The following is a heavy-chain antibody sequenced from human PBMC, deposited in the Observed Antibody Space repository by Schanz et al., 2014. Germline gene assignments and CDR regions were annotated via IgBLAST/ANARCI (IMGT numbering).Heavy chain of an antibody. Sequence: QVQLVQSGSQLKKPGASVKISCKASGYTFVGYYIHWLRQAPGQGLEWMGWINPDSGDTNYVQNFQGRVTMTRDTSISTAYMELSRLRSDDTAVYYCALDSGSYDYWGQGTLVTVSS. CDR2: INPDSGDT. CDR3: ALDSGSYDY. V-gene: IGHV1-2*02. CDR1: GYTFVGYY. D-gene: IGHD1-26*01. J-gene: IGHJ4*02.